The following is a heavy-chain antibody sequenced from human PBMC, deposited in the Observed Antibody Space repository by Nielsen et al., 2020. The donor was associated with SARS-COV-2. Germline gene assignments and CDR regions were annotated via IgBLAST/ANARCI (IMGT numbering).Heavy chain of an antibody. D-gene: IGHD3-22*01. V-gene: IGHV4-39*01. CDR2: IYYSGST. J-gene: IGHJ3*02. CDR1: GGSISSSSYY. Sequence: SETLSLTCTVSGGSISSSSYYWGWIRQPPGKGLEWIGSIYYSGSTYYNPSLKSRVTISVDTSKNQFSLKLSSVTAADTAVYYCARGTMIVVVIGAFDIWGQGTTVTVSS. CDR3: ARGTMIVVVIGAFDI.